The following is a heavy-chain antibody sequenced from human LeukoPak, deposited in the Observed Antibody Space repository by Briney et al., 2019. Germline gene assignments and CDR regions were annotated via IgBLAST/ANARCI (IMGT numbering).Heavy chain of an antibody. J-gene: IGHJ6*02. CDR2: IIPILGIA. Sequence: ASVKVSCKASGGTFSSYAISWVRQAPGQGLEWMGRIIPILGIANYAQKFQGRVTITADKSTSTAYMELSSLRSEDTAVYYCASLRVVRGVVYYYYGMDVWGQGTTVTVSS. CDR1: GGTFSSYA. CDR3: ASLRVVRGVVYYYYGMDV. V-gene: IGHV1-69*04. D-gene: IGHD3-10*01.